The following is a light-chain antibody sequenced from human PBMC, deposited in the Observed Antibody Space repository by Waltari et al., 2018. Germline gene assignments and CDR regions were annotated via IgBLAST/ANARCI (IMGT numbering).Light chain of an antibody. V-gene: IGKV3-11*01. CDR3: QNRSNWPPLFA. J-gene: IGKJ3*01. CDR1: QSINGY. Sequence: EIVLTQSPATLSLSPGERATLSCRASQSINGYLALYQQKPGQAPRLLIYDTSNMATGIPARFSVTGSGTDFTLSISSLEPEDFAVYFCQNRSNWPPLFAFGPGTKVDMK. CDR2: DTS.